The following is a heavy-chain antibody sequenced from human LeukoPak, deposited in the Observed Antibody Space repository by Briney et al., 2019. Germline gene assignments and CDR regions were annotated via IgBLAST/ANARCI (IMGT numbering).Heavy chain of an antibody. CDR2: IIRSSGST. Sequence: GGSLRLSGAASGFTFSSYAMTWVRQAPGKGLEGFSAIIRSSGSTYYADSSKGRFTIPRNNSKTPLNLQMTSRRAEDTAVYYCANTYYDFWSGFMGDYWGQGTLVTVSS. D-gene: IGHD3-3*01. CDR3: ANTYYDFWSGFMGDY. V-gene: IGHV3-23*01. J-gene: IGHJ4*02. CDR1: GFTFSSYA.